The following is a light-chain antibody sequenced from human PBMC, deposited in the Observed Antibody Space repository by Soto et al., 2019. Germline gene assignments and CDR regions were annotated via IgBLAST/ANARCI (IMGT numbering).Light chain of an antibody. Sequence: QSALTQPRSVSGSPGQSVTISCTGTSSDVGGYNYVSWYRQHPGKAPKLMIYDVSKRPSGVPDRFSGSKSGNTASLTISGLQAEDEAADYCCSYAGSYTWVFVTGTQLTVL. CDR2: DVS. J-gene: IGLJ1*01. CDR1: SSDVGGYNY. CDR3: CSYAGSYTWV. V-gene: IGLV2-11*01.